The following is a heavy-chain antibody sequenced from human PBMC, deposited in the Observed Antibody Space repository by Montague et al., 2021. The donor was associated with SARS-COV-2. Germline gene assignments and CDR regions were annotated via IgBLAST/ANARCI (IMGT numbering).Heavy chain of an antibody. J-gene: IGHJ4*02. Sequence: TLSLTCTVAADSIRIDYFYWSWIRQPPVTGLEWIGYIYHTGNTFYNPSLKSRTTISVDTSKKQFSLRLSSVTAADTAVYFCASDYDASDYCYFDSWGQGTLVTVSS. D-gene: IGHD4/OR15-4a*01. CDR1: ADSIRIDYFY. CDR2: IYHTGNT. V-gene: IGHV4-30-4*08. CDR3: ASDYDASDYCYFDS.